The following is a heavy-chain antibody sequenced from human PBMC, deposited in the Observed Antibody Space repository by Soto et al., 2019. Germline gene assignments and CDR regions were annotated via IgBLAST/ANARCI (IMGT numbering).Heavy chain of an antibody. CDR2: IYSSGST. J-gene: IGHJ4*02. CDR3: ARHPGYYDILTGYTTYYFDY. D-gene: IGHD3-9*01. Sequence: SETLSLTCTVSGGSISNSYWSWIRLSPGKGLEWIGYIYSSGSTNYNPSLESRVTISVDTSKNQFSLKLTSLIAADTAIYYCARHPGYYDILTGYTTYYFDYWGQGILVTVSS. CDR1: GGSISNSY. V-gene: IGHV4-59*08.